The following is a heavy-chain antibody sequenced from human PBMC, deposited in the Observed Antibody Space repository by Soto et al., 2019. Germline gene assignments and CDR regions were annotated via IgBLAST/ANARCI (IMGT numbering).Heavy chain of an antibody. D-gene: IGHD5-18*01. CDR1: GGSISSSNW. CDR3: ARQGDGYSYARY. CDR2: IYHSGSI. Sequence: QVQLQESGPGLVKPSGTLSLTGAVSGGSISSSNWWSWVRQAPGKGPEWIGEIYHSGSINYNPSLQSRVTISVDKSKNQFSLKLTSVTAADTAVYYCARQGDGYSYARYWGQGTLLTVSS. J-gene: IGHJ4*02. V-gene: IGHV4-4*02.